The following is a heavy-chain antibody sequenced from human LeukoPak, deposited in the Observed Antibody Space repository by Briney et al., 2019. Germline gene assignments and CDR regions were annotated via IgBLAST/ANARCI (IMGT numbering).Heavy chain of an antibody. D-gene: IGHD3-22*01. J-gene: IGHJ4*02. CDR3: ARRDSLNSY. CDR2: VKPDGSEK. Sequence: GGSLRLSCAASGFTFSSSWMNWVRQAPGKGLEWVANVKPDGSEKYSVDSVKGRFTISRDNAKNSLYLQMNSLRVEVTAVYYCARRDSLNSYWGQGTLVTVSS. V-gene: IGHV3-7*01. CDR1: GFTFSSSW.